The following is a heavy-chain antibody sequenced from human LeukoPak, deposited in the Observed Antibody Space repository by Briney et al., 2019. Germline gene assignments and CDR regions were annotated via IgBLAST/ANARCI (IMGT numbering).Heavy chain of an antibody. D-gene: IGHD5-18*01. Sequence: SETLSLTCTVSGGSISSYYWSWIRQPPGKGLEWIGYIYYSGSTNYNPSLKSRVTISVDTSKNQFSLKLSSVTAADTAVYYCARHGYSYGYWNYFDYWGQGTLVTVS. CDR3: ARHGYSYGYWNYFDY. J-gene: IGHJ4*02. CDR1: GGSISSYY. V-gene: IGHV4-59*08. CDR2: IYYSGST.